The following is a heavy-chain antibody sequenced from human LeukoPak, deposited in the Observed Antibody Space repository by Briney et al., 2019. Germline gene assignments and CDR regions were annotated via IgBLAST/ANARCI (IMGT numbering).Heavy chain of an antibody. CDR1: GYTFTNYA. CDR2: MNPPSGDT. CDR3: ATPSMIGISYGYVRLRN. Sequence: GASVKVSCKASGYTFTNYAMNWVRQVPGQGLEWMGWMNPPSGDTGYAQKFQGRVTITRNTSISTAYMELSGLTSEDTAVYYCATPSMIGISYGYVRLRNWGQGTLVTVSS. D-gene: IGHD5-18*01. V-gene: IGHV1-8*01. J-gene: IGHJ4*02.